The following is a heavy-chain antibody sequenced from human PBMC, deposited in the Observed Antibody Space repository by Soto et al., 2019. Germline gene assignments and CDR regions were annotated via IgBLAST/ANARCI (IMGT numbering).Heavy chain of an antibody. D-gene: IGHD3-10*01. CDR2: ISYDGSNK. CDR3: ARPGVLWFGELLSANWFDP. Sequence: QVQLVESGGGVVQPGRSLRLSCAASGFTFSSYGMHWVRQAPGKGLEWVAVISYDGSNKYYADSVKGRFTISRDNSKNTLYLQMNSLRAEDTAVYYWARPGVLWFGELLSANWFDPWGQGTLVTVSS. CDR1: GFTFSSYG. V-gene: IGHV3-30*03. J-gene: IGHJ5*02.